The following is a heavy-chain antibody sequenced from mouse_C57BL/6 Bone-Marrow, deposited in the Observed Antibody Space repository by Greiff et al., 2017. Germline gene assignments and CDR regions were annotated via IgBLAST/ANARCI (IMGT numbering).Heavy chain of an antibody. CDR2: IDPETGGT. V-gene: IGHV1-15*01. CDR3: TVTTVVATNFYY. D-gene: IGHD1-1*01. Sequence: QVQLKQSGAELVRPGASVTLSCKASGYTFTDYEMHWVKQTPVHGLEWIGAIDPETGGTAYNQKFKGKAILTADKSSSTAYMELRSLTSADSAVYYCTVTTVVATNFYYWGQGTTLTVSS. J-gene: IGHJ2*01. CDR1: GYTFTDYE.